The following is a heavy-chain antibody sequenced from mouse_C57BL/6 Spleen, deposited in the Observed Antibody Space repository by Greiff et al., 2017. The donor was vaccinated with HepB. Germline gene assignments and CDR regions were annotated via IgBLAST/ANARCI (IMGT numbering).Heavy chain of an antibody. D-gene: IGHD2-4*01. CDR1: GFSLTSYG. CDR3: ARKSSYDYDEYFDV. V-gene: IGHV2-2*01. CDR2: IWSGGST. J-gene: IGHJ1*03. Sequence: VQLQQSGPGLVQPSQSLSITCTVSGFSLTSYGVHWVRQSPGKGLEWLGVIWSGGSTDYNAAFISRLSISKDNTKCQVFFKMNSLQADDTAIYYCARKSSYDYDEYFDVWGTGTTVTVSS.